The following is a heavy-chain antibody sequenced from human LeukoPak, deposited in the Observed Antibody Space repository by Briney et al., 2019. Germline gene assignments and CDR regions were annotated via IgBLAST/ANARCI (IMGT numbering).Heavy chain of an antibody. CDR2: FYTSGST. D-gene: IGHD1-26*01. Sequence: SETLSLTCTVSGVSVTRNTWSWVRQPAGKGLEWIGRFYTSGSTNYNPSLKSRGTMSVDTSKNQFSLRLSSVTAADTAVYYCARGGSHFDYWGEGTLVTVSS. CDR3: ARGGSHFDY. J-gene: IGHJ4*02. V-gene: IGHV4-4*07. CDR1: GVSVTRNT.